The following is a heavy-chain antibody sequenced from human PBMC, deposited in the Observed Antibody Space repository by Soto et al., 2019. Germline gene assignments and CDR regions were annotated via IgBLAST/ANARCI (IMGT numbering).Heavy chain of an antibody. CDR2: ISWDGSRT. CDR3: AVAEYSDYPNWLDP. Sequence: HPGGSLRLSCATSVLPFAHYTMHWVRQVPGKGLEWASLISWDGSRTNYADSVRGRFTISRDSSKNSLYLQMNSLRTDDTAMYYCAVAEYSDYPNWLDPWGQGTRVTVSS. V-gene: IGHV3-43*01. CDR1: VLPFAHYT. J-gene: IGHJ5*02. D-gene: IGHD4-17*01.